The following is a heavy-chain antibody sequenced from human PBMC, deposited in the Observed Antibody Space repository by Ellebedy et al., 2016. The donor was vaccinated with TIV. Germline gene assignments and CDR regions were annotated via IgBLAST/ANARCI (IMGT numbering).Heavy chain of an antibody. D-gene: IGHD4-17*01. CDR2: IYQDGSES. V-gene: IGHV3-7*01. CDR1: GFSFRSYW. J-gene: IGHJ5*02. CDR3: ARRGSYGDYAVQINNWFDR. Sequence: GESLKISCAASGFSFRSYWMTWVRQAPGKGLEWVANIYQDGSESLYLDSVKGRFTISRDNAKNSLYLQMNSLRVEGTAVYYCARRGSYGDYAVQINNWFDRWGQGTPVTVYS.